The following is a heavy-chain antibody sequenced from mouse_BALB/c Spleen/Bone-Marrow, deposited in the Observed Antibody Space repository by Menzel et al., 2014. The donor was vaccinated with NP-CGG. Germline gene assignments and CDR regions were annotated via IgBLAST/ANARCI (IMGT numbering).Heavy chain of an antibody. J-gene: IGHJ3*01. Sequence: EVHLVESGGGLVQPGGSLKLSCAASGFTFSTYGMSWVRQTPDKRLELVASINNNGGSTYYPDSVKGRFTISRDNAKSTLYPQMSSLKSEDTAMYYCARDHVVGYWGQGTLVTVSA. CDR1: GFTFSTYG. V-gene: IGHV5-6-3*01. CDR2: INNNGGST. CDR3: ARDHVVGY.